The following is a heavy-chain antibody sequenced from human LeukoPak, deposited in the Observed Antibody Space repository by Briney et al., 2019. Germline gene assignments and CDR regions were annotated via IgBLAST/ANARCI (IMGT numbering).Heavy chain of an antibody. CDR2: FKSKTDGATT. Sequence: KAGGSLRFSCAASGFTFNNAWMNWVRQAPGKGLDWLGRFKSKTDGATTDYAAPVKGRFAISRDDSKNTLYLQVNSLKTEDTAVYYCTTDCSSIRCYGDGAFAIWGQGTMVTVSS. V-gene: IGHV3-15*01. CDR3: TTDCSSIRCYGDGAFAI. J-gene: IGHJ3*02. CDR1: GFTFNNAW. D-gene: IGHD2-2*01.